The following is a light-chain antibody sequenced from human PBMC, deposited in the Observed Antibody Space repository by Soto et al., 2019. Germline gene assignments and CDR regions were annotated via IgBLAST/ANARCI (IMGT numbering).Light chain of an antibody. CDR1: QTTNTW. J-gene: IGKJ2*01. V-gene: IGKV1-5*01. CDR2: DAS. Sequence: DIQMTQFPSTLSASVGDRVTITCRASQTTNTWLAWYQQKPGTAPKLLIYDASSLEGGVPSRFSASGSGTEFPLPISSLQPDDLAPYYCQQYISYPYTFGQGTNVEIK. CDR3: QQYISYPYT.